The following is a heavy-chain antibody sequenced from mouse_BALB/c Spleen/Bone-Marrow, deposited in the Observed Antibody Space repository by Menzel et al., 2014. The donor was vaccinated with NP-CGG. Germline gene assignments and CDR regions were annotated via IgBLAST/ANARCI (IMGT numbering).Heavy chain of an antibody. CDR2: INPSNGRT. CDR1: GYTFTSYW. J-gene: IGHJ2*01. Sequence: QVQLKESGAELVKPGASVKLSCKASGYTFTSYWMHWVKQRPGQGLEWIGEINPSNGRTNYNEKFKNKATLTVDKSSSTAYMQLSSLTSEDSAVYYCARGGFDYWGQGTTLTVSS. V-gene: IGHV1S81*02. CDR3: ARGGFDY.